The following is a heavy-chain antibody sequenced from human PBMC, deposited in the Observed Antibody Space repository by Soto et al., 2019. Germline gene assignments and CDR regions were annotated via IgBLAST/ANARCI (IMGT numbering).Heavy chain of an antibody. V-gene: IGHV4-31*03. J-gene: IGHJ6*02. CDR3: AASCVGCCGFNYYGMDV. CDR2: IYYSGST. CDR1: GGSISSGGYY. Sequence: QVQLQESGPGLVKPSQTLSLTCTVSGGSISSGGYYWSWIRQHPGKGLEWIGYIYYSGSTYYNPSLNSRVTISVDTSKNQFSLKLSSVTAADTAVYYCAASCVGCCGFNYYGMDVWGQGTTVTVSS. D-gene: IGHD5-12*01.